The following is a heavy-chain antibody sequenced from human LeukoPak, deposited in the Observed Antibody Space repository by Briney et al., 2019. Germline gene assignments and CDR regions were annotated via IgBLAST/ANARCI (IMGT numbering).Heavy chain of an antibody. CDR3: ARGASRPKMGYFNY. Sequence: PSETLSLTCAIYGGSFSGYYWSWIRQPPGKGLEWIGEINRSGSTNYNPSLKSRVTISVDTSKNQFSLKLSSVTAADTAVYYCARGASRPKMGYFNYWGQGTLVTVSS. CDR2: INRSGST. V-gene: IGHV4-34*01. D-gene: IGHD2-15*01. CDR1: GGSFSGYY. J-gene: IGHJ4*02.